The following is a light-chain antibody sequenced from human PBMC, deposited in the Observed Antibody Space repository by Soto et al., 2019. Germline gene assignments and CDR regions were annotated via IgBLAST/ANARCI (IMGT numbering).Light chain of an antibody. V-gene: IGKV1-39*01. CDR3: QQSYSTPRT. Sequence: TQSPCALSLSPGESATLSCRASQSVSDTHVAWYQQKPGKAPKLLIYAASSLQSGVPSRFSGSGSGTDFTLTISSLQPEDFATYYCQQSYSTPRTFGQGTKVDIK. CDR1: QSVSDTH. CDR2: AAS. J-gene: IGKJ1*01.